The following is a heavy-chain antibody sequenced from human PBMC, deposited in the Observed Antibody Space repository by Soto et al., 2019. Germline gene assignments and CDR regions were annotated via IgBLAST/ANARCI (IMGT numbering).Heavy chain of an antibody. Sequence: GVSLILSCAASGFTFSSYAMSWVRQAPGKGLEWVSAISGSGGSTYYADSVKGRFTISRDNSKNTLYLQMNSLRAEDTAVCYCAKIEAGVFPVDYCGKGPLVTVSS. D-gene: IGHD2-8*01. V-gene: IGHV3-23*01. J-gene: IGHJ4*02. CDR1: GFTFSSYA. CDR3: AKIEAGVFPVDY. CDR2: ISGSGGST.